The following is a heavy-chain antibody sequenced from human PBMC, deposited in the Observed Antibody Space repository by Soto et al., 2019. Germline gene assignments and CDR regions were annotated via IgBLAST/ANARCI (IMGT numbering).Heavy chain of an antibody. V-gene: IGHV4-39*01. J-gene: IGHJ4*02. CDR3: AIGPRGYSYGYYSSTSPERKECDD. Sequence: PSETLSLTCTVSGGSISSSSYYWGWIRQPPGKGLEWIGSIYYSGSTYYNPSLKSRVTISVDTSKNQFSLKLSSVTAADTAVYYWAIGPRGYSYGYYSSTSPERKECDDWGQGTLVTVSS. D-gene: IGHD5-18*01. CDR2: IYYSGST. CDR1: GGSISSSSYY.